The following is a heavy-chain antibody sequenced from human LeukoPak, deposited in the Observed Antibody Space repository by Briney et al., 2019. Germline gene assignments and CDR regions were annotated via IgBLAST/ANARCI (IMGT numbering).Heavy chain of an antibody. Sequence: GGSLRLSCAASGFTFSSYSMNWVRQAPGKGLEWVSSISSSSSYIYYADSVKGRFTISRDNAKNSPYLQMNSLRAEDTAVYYCARSVVVVAATPMDVWGKGTTVTVSS. J-gene: IGHJ6*03. D-gene: IGHD2-15*01. V-gene: IGHV3-21*01. CDR2: ISSSSSYI. CDR1: GFTFSSYS. CDR3: ARSVVVVAATPMDV.